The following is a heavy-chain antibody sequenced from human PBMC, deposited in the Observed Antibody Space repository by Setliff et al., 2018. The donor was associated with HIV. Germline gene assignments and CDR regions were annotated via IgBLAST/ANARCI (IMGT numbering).Heavy chain of an antibody. J-gene: IGHJ4*02. CDR3: ARVIQSSSFPFEC. Sequence: SETLSLTCTVSGDSINSGGYYWTWIRQHPGKGLEWTGYIYHSGNTSYNPSLKSRLTISLDTSENQFSLKLSSVTAADTAVYYCARVIQSSSFPFECWGQGALVTVSS. V-gene: IGHV4-31*03. CDR1: GDSINSGGYY. CDR2: IYHSGNT. D-gene: IGHD3-22*01.